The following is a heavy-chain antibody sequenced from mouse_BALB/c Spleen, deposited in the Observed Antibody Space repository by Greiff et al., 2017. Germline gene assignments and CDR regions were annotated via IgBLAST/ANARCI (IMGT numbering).Heavy chain of an antibody. Sequence: EVQLLESGGGLVQPGGSLKLSCAASGFTFSSYGMSWVRQTPDKRLELVATINSNGGSTYYPDSVKGRFTISRDNATNTLYLQMSSLKSEDTAMYYCASELAYYRYDGRCAYWGQGTLVTVSA. J-gene: IGHJ3*01. CDR1: GFTFSSYG. V-gene: IGHV5-6-3*01. D-gene: IGHD2-14*01. CDR2: INSNGGST. CDR3: ASELAYYRYDGRCAY.